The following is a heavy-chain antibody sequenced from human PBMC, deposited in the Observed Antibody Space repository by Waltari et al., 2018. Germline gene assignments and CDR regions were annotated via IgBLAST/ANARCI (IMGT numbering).Heavy chain of an antibody. Sequence: QLQLQESGPGLVKPSETLSLTCTVSGGSISSSSYYWAWIRQPPGQGLEWIGSIYYSGNTDYNPSLKSRVTIAVDTSKNQFSLKVTSVTAADTAVYSCARGIVVVVAAKGPRHNWFDPWGQGTLVTVSS. V-gene: IGHV4-39*07. CDR2: IYYSGNT. CDR3: ARGIVVVVAAKGPRHNWFDP. CDR1: GGSISSSSYY. D-gene: IGHD2-15*01. J-gene: IGHJ5*02.